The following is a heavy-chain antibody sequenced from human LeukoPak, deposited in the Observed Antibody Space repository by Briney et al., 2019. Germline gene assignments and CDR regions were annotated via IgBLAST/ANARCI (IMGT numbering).Heavy chain of an antibody. J-gene: IGHJ5*02. CDR2: ILKTRST. CDR3: SCWTSYWFDP. CDR1: GVPLSSSGYL. D-gene: IGHD6-19*01. Sequence: ADTLSLPCTLCGVPLSSSGYLGRSVRKPPGKVLEWIGKILKTRSTYYNPDLKTQITISVDKSNNQFSQNLNQVTPADTAVYYCSCWTSYWFDPWGQGTLVTVS. V-gene: IGHV4-39*01.